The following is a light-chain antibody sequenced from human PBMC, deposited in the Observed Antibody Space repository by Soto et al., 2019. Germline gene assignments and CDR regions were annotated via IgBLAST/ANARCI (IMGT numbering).Light chain of an antibody. J-gene: IGLJ2*01. Sequence: QLVLTQSPSASASLGASVKLTCTLSSGQSNYAIAWHQQQPEKGPRFLMKLNSDGSHSKGDGIPDRFSGSSSGAERYLTISSLQSEDEADYYCQTWVTGIHIFGGGTKLTVL. CDR2: LNSDGSH. CDR1: SGQSNYA. CDR3: QTWVTGIHI. V-gene: IGLV4-69*01.